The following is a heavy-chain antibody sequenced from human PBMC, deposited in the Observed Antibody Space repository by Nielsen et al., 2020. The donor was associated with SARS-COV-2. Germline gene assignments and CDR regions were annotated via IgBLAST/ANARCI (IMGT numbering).Heavy chain of an antibody. CDR1: GGSVSSNDW. D-gene: IGHD2-2*02. Sequence: SETLSLTCAVSGGSVSSNDWWTWVRQSPGKGLEWIGEVSHNGSTNYSPSLKSRVTLSMDKSRRQFSLRLASVSAADTAVYFCARGHLVVVPSPILGLGPFFYSFYLDVWGKGTTVTVSS. V-gene: IGHV4-4*02. CDR3: ARGHLVVVPSPILGLGPFFYSFYLDV. CDR2: VSHNGST. J-gene: IGHJ6*03.